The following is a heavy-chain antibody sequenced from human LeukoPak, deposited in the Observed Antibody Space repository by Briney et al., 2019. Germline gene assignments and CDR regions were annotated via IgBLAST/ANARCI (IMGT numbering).Heavy chain of an antibody. J-gene: IGHJ4*02. CDR2: INSSGDTI. V-gene: IGHV3-48*03. CDR3: ARPPDY. Sequence: GGSLRLSCAASGFTFSSYEMKWVRQAPGKGLEGVSYINSSGDTIYYADSVKGPFTISRDNAKNSLYLQTNSLRAEDTAVYYCARPPDYWGQGTLVTVSS. CDR1: GFTFSSYE.